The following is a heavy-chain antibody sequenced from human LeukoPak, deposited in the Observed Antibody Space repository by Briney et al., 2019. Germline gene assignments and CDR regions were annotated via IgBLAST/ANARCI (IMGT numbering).Heavy chain of an antibody. CDR2: ISGNGGST. CDR3: ARVKYNDFWSGYSPPDY. V-gene: IGHV3-64*02. CDR1: GFTFSTNA. J-gene: IGHJ4*02. D-gene: IGHD3-3*01. Sequence: GGSLTLSCEASGFTFSTNAIHWVRQAPGQGLQYVSAISGNGGSTYYADSVKDRFTISRDNSKNTVYLQMGSLRAEDMAVYYCARVKYNDFWSGYSPPDYWGQGTQVTVSS.